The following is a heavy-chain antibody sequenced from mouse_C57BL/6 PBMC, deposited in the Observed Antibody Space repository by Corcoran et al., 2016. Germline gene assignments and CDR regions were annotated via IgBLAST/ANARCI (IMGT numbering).Heavy chain of an antibody. CDR3: ARKGPYGSSSWFAY. J-gene: IGHJ3*01. CDR2: INPNNGGT. D-gene: IGHD1-1*01. Sequence: EVQLQQSGPELVKPGASVKIPCKASGYTFTDYNMDWVKQSHGKSLEWIGDINPNNGGTIYNQKFKGKATLTVDKSSSTAYMELRSLTSEDTAVYYCARKGPYGSSSWFAYWGQGTLVTVSA. V-gene: IGHV1-18*01. CDR1: GYTFTDYN.